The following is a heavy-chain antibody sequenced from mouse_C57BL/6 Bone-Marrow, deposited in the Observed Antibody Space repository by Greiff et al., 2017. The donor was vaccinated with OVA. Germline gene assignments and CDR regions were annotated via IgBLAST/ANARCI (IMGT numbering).Heavy chain of an antibody. J-gene: IGHJ1*03. CDR1: GFTFSSYA. Sequence: EVQRVESGEGLVKPGGSLKLSCAASGFTFSSYAMSWVRQTPEKRLEWVAYISSGGDYIYYADTVKGRFTISRDNARNTLYLQMSSLKSEDTAMYYCTSYYGSSHSYWYFDVWGTGTTGTVSS. CDR2: ISSGGDYI. D-gene: IGHD1-1*01. CDR3: TSYYGSSHSYWYFDV. V-gene: IGHV5-9-1*02.